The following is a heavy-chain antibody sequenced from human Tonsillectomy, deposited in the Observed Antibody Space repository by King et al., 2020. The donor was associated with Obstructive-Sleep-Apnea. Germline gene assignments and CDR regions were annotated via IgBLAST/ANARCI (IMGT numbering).Heavy chain of an antibody. D-gene: IGHD2-15*01. CDR3: ARNTHWFDP. CDR1: GGSISSSSYY. Sequence: QLQESVPGLVKPSETPSLTCTVSGGSISSSSYYWGWIRQPPGKGLECIGGIYYSWGAYSNPSLKSRVTISVDTSKNQFSLKLSSVTAADTAVYYCARNTHWFDPWGQGTLVTVSS. CDR2: IYYSWGA. V-gene: IGHV4-39*07. J-gene: IGHJ5*02.